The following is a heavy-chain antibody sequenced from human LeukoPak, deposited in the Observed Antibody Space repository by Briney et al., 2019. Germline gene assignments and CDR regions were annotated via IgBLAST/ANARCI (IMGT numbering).Heavy chain of an antibody. D-gene: IGHD3-22*01. CDR2: IYYSGST. CDR3: ARQRRYDSSGSGAFDI. J-gene: IGHJ3*02. V-gene: IGHV4-59*01. Sequence: PSETLSLTCTVSGASISSYYWSWIRQPPGKGLGWIGYIYYSGSTNYNPSLKSRVTISVDTSKNQFSLKLSSVTAAGTAVYYCARQRRYDSSGSGAFDIWGQGTMVTVSS. CDR1: GASISSYY.